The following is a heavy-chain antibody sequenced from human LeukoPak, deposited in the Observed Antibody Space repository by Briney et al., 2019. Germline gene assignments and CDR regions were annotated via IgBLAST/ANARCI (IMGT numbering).Heavy chain of an antibody. V-gene: IGHV3-23*01. D-gene: IGHD2-21*01. J-gene: IGHJ4*02. CDR3: ANRPKYCGGDSCYYYFDY. CDR1: GFTFSIYG. Sequence: GGSLRLSCAASGFTFSIYGMRWVRQAPGKGLNWVSAIGDSGGSTYYAGSVKGRFTISRDNSKNTLYLQMNSLRAEDTAVYYCANRPKYCGGDSCYYYFDYWGQGILVTVSS. CDR2: IGDSGGST.